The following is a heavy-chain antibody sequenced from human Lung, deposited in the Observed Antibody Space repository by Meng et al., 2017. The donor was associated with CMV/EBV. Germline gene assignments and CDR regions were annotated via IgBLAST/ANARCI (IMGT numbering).Heavy chain of an antibody. Sequence: GGXLRPXCAAFGSSSAAYNIHWARQAPDKGLEWVTIIKNDGGNDEKYYADSVMGRFTISGDISKNTVYLQMNSLKPEDTAVYYCAKDFKGDFTMDVWGQGTXVTVYS. CDR2: IKNDGGNDEK. CDR1: GSSSAAYN. CDR3: AKDFKGDFTMDV. J-gene: IGHJ6*02. V-gene: IGHV3-30*02.